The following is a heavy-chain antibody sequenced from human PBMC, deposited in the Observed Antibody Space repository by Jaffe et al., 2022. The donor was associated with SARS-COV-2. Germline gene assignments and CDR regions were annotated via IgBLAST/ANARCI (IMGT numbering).Heavy chain of an antibody. CDR3: ARGVSAYYPFDY. D-gene: IGHD3-22*01. CDR2: IYYSGST. Sequence: QVQLQESGPGLVKPSETLSLTCTVSGGSISSYSWSWIRQPPGKGLEWIGYIYYSGSTNYNPSLKSRVTISVDTSKNQFSLKLSSVTAADTAVYYCARGVSAYYPFDYWGQGTLVTVSS. CDR1: GGSISSYS. J-gene: IGHJ4*02. V-gene: IGHV4-59*01.